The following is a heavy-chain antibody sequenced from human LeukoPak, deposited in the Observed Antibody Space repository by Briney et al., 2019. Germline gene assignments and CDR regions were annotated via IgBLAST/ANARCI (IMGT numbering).Heavy chain of an antibody. V-gene: IGHV3-23*01. J-gene: IGHJ5*02. Sequence: PGGSLRLSCAASGFTFSSYAMSWVRQAPGKGLEWVSAISGSGGSTHYADSVKGRFTISRDNSKNTLYLQMNSLRAEDTAVYYCAKSRLLAHWFDPWGQGTLVTVSS. CDR3: AKSRLLAHWFDP. D-gene: IGHD2-15*01. CDR2: ISGSGGST. CDR1: GFTFSSYA.